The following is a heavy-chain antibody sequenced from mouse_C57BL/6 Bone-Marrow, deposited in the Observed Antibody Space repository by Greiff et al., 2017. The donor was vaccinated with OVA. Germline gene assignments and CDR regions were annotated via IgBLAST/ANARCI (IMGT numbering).Heavy chain of an antibody. CDR2: FYPGSGSI. CDR3: ARHEHYSKPLYAMDY. V-gene: IGHV1-62-2*01. D-gene: IGHD2-5*01. CDR1: GYTFTEYT. Sequence: VNVVESGAELVKPGASVKLSCKASGYTFTEYTIHWVKQRSGQGLEWIGWFYPGSGSIKYNEKFKDKATLTADKSSSTVYMELSRLTSEDSAVYFGARHEHYSKPLYAMDYWGQGTSVTVSS. J-gene: IGHJ4*01.